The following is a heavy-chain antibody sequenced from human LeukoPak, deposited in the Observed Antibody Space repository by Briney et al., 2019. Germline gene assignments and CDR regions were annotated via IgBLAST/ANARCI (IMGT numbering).Heavy chain of an antibody. CDR3: ARDRKRQYYYDSSGYPDAFDI. CDR2: ISAYNGNT. Sequence: ASVKVSCKASGYTFTSYGISWVRQAPRQGLEWMGWISAYNGNTNYAQKLQGRVTMTTDTSTSTAYMELRSLRSDDTAVYYCARDRKRQYYYDSSGYPDAFDIWGQGTMVTVSS. J-gene: IGHJ3*02. V-gene: IGHV1-18*01. D-gene: IGHD3-22*01. CDR1: GYTFTSYG.